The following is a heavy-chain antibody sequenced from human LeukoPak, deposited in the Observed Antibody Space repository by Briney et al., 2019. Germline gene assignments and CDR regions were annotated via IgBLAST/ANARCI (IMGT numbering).Heavy chain of an antibody. J-gene: IGHJ4*02. CDR2: IYYSGST. Sequence: SETLSLTCTVSGDSISSGGYFWSWIRQHPGTGLEWIGYIYYSGSTYYNPSLKSRLTISVDTSKNQFSLMLSSVTAADTAVYYCARVPAAIPSPDYWGQGTLVTVSS. V-gene: IGHV4-31*03. CDR1: GDSISSGGYF. D-gene: IGHD2-2*01. CDR3: ARVPAAIPSPDY.